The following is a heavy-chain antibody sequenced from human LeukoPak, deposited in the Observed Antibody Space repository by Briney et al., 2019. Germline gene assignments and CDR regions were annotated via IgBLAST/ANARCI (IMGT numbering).Heavy chain of an antibody. CDR3: ARDLSGRYAFDI. V-gene: IGHV3-48*02. CDR2: ISSSSSTI. D-gene: IGHD3-10*01. CDR1: GFIFSSYS. Sequence: GGSLRLSCAASGFIFSSYSMIWVRQGPGKGLEWVSYISSSSSTIYYADSVKGRFTISRDNAKNSLYLQMNSLRDEDTAVYYCARDLSGRYAFDIWGQGTMVTVSS. J-gene: IGHJ3*02.